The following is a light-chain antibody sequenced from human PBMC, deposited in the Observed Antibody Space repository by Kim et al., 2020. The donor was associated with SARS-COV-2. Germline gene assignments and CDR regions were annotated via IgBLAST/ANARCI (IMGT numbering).Light chain of an antibody. CDR3: QSFDRTLGAVV. Sequence: QRVTMSGTGRSSNIGAGYAVHWYQQLPGTAPNLPSSGRANRPSGVPDRVSASKSGTSASLAITGLQADDEAVYYCQSFDRTLGAVVFGGGTKLTVL. CDR1: SSNIGAGYA. CDR2: GRA. V-gene: IGLV1-40*01. J-gene: IGLJ3*02.